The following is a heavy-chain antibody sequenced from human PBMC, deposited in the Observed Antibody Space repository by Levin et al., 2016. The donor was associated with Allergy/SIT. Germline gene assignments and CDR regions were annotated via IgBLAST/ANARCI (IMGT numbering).Heavy chain of an antibody. CDR2: INPSGGST. D-gene: IGHD2-21*01. J-gene: IGHJ6*02. CDR1: GYTFTSYY. CDR3: ARDPPEHIGEENPQGYYYYGMDV. V-gene: IGHV1-46*01. Sequence: ASVKVSCKASGYTFTSYYMHWVRQAPGQGLEWMGIINPSGGSTSYAQKFQGRVTMTRDTSTSTVYMELSSLRSEDTAVYYCARDPPEHIGEENPQGYYYYGMDVWGQGTTVTVSS.